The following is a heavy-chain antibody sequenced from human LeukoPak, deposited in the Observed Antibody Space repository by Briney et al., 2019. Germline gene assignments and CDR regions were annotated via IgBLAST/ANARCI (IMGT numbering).Heavy chain of an antibody. J-gene: IGHJ4*02. Sequence: GGSLRLSCAASGFPFSTYAMSCVRQIPEKGLEWFAIIDGWGTANYAESVEGRFIISRDNSKNMLYLQMNSLRVEDTATYYCTREKDFGFGETNGYWGQGTQVTVSS. V-gene: IGHV3-23*01. CDR1: GFPFSTYA. CDR2: IIDGWGTA. CDR3: TREKDFGFGETNGY. D-gene: IGHD2-21*01.